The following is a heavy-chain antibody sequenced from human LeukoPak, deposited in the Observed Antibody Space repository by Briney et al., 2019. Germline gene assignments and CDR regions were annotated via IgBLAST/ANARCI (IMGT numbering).Heavy chain of an antibody. V-gene: IGHV1-18*04. Sequence: GASVTVSYTASGYTFTHYGIICVRPAPGQGLEWMGWISAYNGNTNYAQKLQGRVTMTTDTYTSTAYMELRSLRSDDTVVYYCARTVWFGELLIVGGPTYNWFDPWGQGTLVTVSS. CDR1: GYTFTHYG. CDR3: ARTVWFGELLIVGGPTYNWFDP. CDR2: ISAYNGNT. J-gene: IGHJ5*02. D-gene: IGHD3-10*01.